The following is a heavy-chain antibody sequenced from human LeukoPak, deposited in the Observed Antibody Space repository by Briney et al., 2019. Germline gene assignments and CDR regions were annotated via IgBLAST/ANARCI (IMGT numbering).Heavy chain of an antibody. CDR2: IRSKANSYAT. CDR3: TRQGSGWYWDFDY. V-gene: IGHV3-73*01. D-gene: IGHD6-19*01. CDR1: GYTFTSYW. Sequence: GESLKVSCKASGYTFTSYWIAWVRQMPGKGLEWVGRIRSKANSYATAYAASVKGRFTISRDDSKNTAYLQMNSLKTEDTAVYYCTRQGSGWYWDFDYWGQGTLVTVSS. J-gene: IGHJ4*02.